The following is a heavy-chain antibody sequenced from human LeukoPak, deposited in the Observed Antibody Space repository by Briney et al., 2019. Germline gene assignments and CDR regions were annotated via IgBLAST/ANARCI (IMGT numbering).Heavy chain of an antibody. V-gene: IGHV3-30*02. D-gene: IGHD3-16*01. CDR1: GFTFSSYG. J-gene: IGHJ4*02. CDR3: AKDWGSFRSKLYYFDY. Sequence: GGSLRLSCAASGFTFSSYGMHWVRQAPGKGLEWVAFIRYDGSNKYYADSVKGRFTISRDNSKNTLYLQMNSLGAEDTAVYYCAKDWGSFRSKLYYFDYWGQGTLVTVSS. CDR2: IRYDGSNK.